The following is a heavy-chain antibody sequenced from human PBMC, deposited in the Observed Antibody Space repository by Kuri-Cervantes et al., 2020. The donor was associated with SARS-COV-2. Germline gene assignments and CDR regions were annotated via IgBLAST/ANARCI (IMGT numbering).Heavy chain of an antibody. CDR2: IYYSGST. J-gene: IGHJ1*01. CDR3: ARTRFLEWSYIQH. D-gene: IGHD3-3*01. CDR1: GDSMSSYY. Sequence: SETLSLTCTVSGDSMSSYYWSWIRQPPGKGLEWIGYIYYSGSTNYNPSLKSRVTISVDTSKNQFSLKLSSVTAADTAVYYCARTRFLEWSYIQHWGQGTLVTVSS. V-gene: IGHV4-59*01.